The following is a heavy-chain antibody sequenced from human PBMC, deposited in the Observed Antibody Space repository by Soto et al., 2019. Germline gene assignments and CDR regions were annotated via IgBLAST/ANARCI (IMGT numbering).Heavy chain of an antibody. CDR1: AFNFSSYS. Sequence: PRGSLRLYTAASAFNFSSYSMNWVRQAPGKGLEWVSSISSSSSYIYYADSVKGRFTISRDNAKNSLYLQMNSLRAEDTAVYYCAREVEDTAMVYFEYWGQGTLVAVS. J-gene: IGHJ4*02. CDR3: AREVEDTAMVYFEY. CDR2: ISSSSSYI. D-gene: IGHD5-18*01. V-gene: IGHV3-21*01.